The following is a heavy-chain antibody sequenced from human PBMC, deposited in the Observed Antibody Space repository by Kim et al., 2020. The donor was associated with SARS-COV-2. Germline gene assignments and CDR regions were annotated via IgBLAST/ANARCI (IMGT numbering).Heavy chain of an antibody. J-gene: IGHJ4*02. CDR2: INTGNGNT. V-gene: IGHV1-3*04. CDR1: GYTFTNYA. CDR3: AREFSSGWERGAYFDY. Sequence: ASVKVSCKASGYTFTNYAIHWVRQAPGQRLEWMGWINTGNGNTKFSQKFQGRVTITRDTSASTAYMELSSLRSEDTAVFYCAREFSSGWERGAYFDYWGQGTLVTVSS. D-gene: IGHD6-19*01.